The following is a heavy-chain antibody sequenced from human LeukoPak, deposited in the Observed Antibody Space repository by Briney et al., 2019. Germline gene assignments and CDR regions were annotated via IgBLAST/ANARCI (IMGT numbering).Heavy chain of an antibody. J-gene: IGHJ4*02. CDR1: GFPFSSFA. V-gene: IGHV3-23*01. D-gene: IGHD2-2*01. CDR2: ISGSGSST. Sequence: GGSLRLFCAASGFPFSSFAMMWVRQAPGKGLEGVSAISGSGSSTYYADSVKGRFTISRDNSKNTLYVQMNSLRAEDSDVYYCATPDVVVPSAITLGYWGQGTLVTVSS. CDR3: ATPDVVVPSAITLGY.